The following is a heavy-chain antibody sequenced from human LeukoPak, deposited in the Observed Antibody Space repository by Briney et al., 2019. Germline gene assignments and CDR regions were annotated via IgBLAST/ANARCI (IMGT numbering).Heavy chain of an antibody. Sequence: PGGSLRLSCAASGFTFNTYAMHWVRQAPGKGLEWVAVISYDGSNQYHADSVKGRFTIARDNSKNTVFLQMNGLRVDDTAVYYCAKDRKAVTGALDYWGQGTLVTVSS. J-gene: IGHJ4*02. CDR1: GFTFNTYA. CDR3: AKDRKAVTGALDY. D-gene: IGHD6-19*01. CDR2: ISYDGSNQ. V-gene: IGHV3-30*04.